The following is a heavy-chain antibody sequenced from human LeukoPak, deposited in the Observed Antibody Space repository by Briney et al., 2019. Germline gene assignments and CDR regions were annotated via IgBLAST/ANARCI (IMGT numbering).Heavy chain of an antibody. V-gene: IGHV1-46*03. CDR3: TMYASGTIFVDY. J-gene: IGHJ4*02. CDR2: INPTGGST. CDR1: GYTFTSYY. Sequence: ASVKVSCKASGYTFTSYYMHWVRQAPGQGLEWMGLINPTGGSTGYAQKFQGRVTITRDTSISTAYMELNRLRSDDTAVYYCTMYASGTIFVDYWGQGTLVTVSS. D-gene: IGHD3-10*01.